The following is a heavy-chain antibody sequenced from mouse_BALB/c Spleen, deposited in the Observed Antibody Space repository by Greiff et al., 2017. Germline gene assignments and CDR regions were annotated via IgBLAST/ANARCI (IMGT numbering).Heavy chain of an antibody. CDR1: GFSLSTSGMG. CDR2: IYWDDDK. CDR3: ARRDRYDGDYYAMDY. V-gene: IGHV8-12*01. D-gene: IGHD2-14*01. Sequence: QVTLKESGPGILQPSQTLSLTCSFSGFSLSTSGMGVSWIRQPSGKGLEWLAHIYWDDDKRYNPSLKSRLTISKDTSRNQVFLKITSVDTADTATYYCARRDRYDGDYYAMDYWGQGTSVTVSS. J-gene: IGHJ4*01.